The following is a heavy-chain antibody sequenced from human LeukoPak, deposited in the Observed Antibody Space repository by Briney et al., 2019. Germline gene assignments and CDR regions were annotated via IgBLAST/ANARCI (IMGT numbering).Heavy chain of an antibody. CDR2: ISGSGGNT. D-gene: IGHD3-16*01. CDR1: GFTFSSCA. CDR3: AKEAPGGPYFDY. Sequence: PGGSLRLPCAASGFTFSSCAMTWVRQAPGKGLEWVSVISGSGGNTYYSDSVKGRFTISRDNPKNTLYLQMNSLRAEDTAVYYCAKEAPGGPYFDYWGQGTLVTVSS. J-gene: IGHJ4*02. V-gene: IGHV3-23*01.